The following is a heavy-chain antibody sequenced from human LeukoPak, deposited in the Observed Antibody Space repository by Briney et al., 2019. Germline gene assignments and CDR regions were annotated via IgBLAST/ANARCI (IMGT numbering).Heavy chain of an antibody. CDR3: ARGGKAAADDVLDI. V-gene: IGHV3-21*01. D-gene: IGHD6-13*01. J-gene: IGHJ3*02. CDR1: GFTFSNYD. Sequence: GGSLRVSCAASGFTFSNYDMNWVRQAPGQGLEWVSLFSSIGSHRYYADSVKGRFTISRDNAKNPLYLQMNSLRPGDTAVYYCARGGKAAADDVLDIWGQGTMVTVSS. CDR2: FSSIGSHR.